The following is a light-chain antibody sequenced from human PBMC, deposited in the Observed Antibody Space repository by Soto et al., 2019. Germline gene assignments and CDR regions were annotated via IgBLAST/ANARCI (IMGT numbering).Light chain of an antibody. CDR1: QSVSSW. Sequence: DIQMTQSPSTLSASVGDRVTITCRASQSVSSWLAWYQQKPGKAPKILIYYASRSDSRVPSRFSGSVSGTEFTLTISSLQPDDFATYYCQQYESYWTFGQGTKVEVK. CDR2: YAS. CDR3: QQYESYWT. V-gene: IGKV1-5*01. J-gene: IGKJ1*01.